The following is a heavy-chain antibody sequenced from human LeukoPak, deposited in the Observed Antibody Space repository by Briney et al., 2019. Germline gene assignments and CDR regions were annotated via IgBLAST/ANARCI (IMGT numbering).Heavy chain of an antibody. Sequence: ASVKVSCKASGYTFINYGMNWVRQAPGQGLEWMGWINTNTGNPTYAQGFTGRFVFSLDTSVSTTYLQIGSLKAEDTAVCYCARPSGTIFGVVTPFDYWGQGTLVTVSS. V-gene: IGHV7-4-1*01. CDR1: GYTFINYG. CDR2: INTNTGNP. J-gene: IGHJ4*02. CDR3: ARPSGTIFGVVTPFDY. D-gene: IGHD3-3*01.